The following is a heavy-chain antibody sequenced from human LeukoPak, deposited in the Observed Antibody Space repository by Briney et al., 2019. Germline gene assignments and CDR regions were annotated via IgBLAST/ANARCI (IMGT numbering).Heavy chain of an antibody. CDR1: GGSISSSNW. CDR2: IYHSGST. CDR3: ARGHQRFRGFGFDP. D-gene: IGHD2-2*01. V-gene: IGHV4-4*02. J-gene: IGHJ5*02. Sequence: PSETLSLTCAVSGGSISSSNWWSWVRQPPGKGLEWIGEIYHSGSTNYNPSLKSRVTISVDTSKNQFSLKLSSVTAADTAVYYCARGHQRFRGFGFDPWGQGTLVTVSS.